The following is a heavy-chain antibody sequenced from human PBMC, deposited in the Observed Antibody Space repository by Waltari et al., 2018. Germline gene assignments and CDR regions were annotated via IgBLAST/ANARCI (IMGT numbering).Heavy chain of an antibody. J-gene: IGHJ4*02. D-gene: IGHD3-16*01. V-gene: IGHV4-39*07. CDR1: GGSISSSSYY. Sequence: QLQLQESGPGLVKPSETLSLTCTVSGGSISSSSYYWGWIRQPPGKGLEWIGSINCSVRTYYNPSLKSRVTISVDTSKNQFSLKLSSVTAADTAVYYCAREGGRGDYWGQGTLVTVSS. CDR2: INCSVRT. CDR3: AREGGRGDY.